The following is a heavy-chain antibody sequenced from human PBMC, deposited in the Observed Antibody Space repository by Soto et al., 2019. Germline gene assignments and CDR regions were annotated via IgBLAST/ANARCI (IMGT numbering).Heavy chain of an antibody. CDR2: VHHSWGS. V-gene: IGHV4-59*08. CDR1: GGSISSYY. CDR3: ARQGFGPLHGLVDV. J-gene: IGHJ6*02. Sequence: QVQLQESGPGLVKPSETMSLSCTVSGGSISSYYWSWFRQSPGKRMEWIGYVHHSWGSSYNPSLQXXVXISLDTSTSQFSLKVTSVTATDTAVYYCARQGFGPLHGLVDVWGQGTTVTVSS. D-gene: IGHD3-10*01.